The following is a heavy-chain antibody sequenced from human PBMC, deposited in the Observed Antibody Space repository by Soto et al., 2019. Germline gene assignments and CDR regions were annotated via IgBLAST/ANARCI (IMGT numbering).Heavy chain of an antibody. D-gene: IGHD2-15*01. Sequence: GGSLRLSCAASGFTFSSYGMHWVRQAPGKWLEWVAVISYDGSNKYYADSVKGRFTSSRDNSKNTLYLQMNSLRAEDTAVYYCAMGVTVYSPFDYCGQGXLVT. CDR2: ISYDGSNK. J-gene: IGHJ4*02. V-gene: IGHV3-30*03. CDR3: AMGVTVYSPFDY. CDR1: GFTFSSYG.